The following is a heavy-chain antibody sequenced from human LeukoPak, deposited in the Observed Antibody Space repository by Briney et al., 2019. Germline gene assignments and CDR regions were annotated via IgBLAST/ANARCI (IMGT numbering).Heavy chain of an antibody. Sequence: SETLSLTCTVSGVSVSSASYWSWIRQPPGKGVEWIAHIYNGVNTNYNPSLKGRVTISVDTSKNQFSLRLNSVTAADTAVYYCARSRAFNSGAFDPWGQGSLVTVSS. CDR2: IYNGVNT. CDR3: ARSRAFNSGAFDP. CDR1: GVSVSSASY. V-gene: IGHV4-61*01. D-gene: IGHD1-26*01. J-gene: IGHJ5*02.